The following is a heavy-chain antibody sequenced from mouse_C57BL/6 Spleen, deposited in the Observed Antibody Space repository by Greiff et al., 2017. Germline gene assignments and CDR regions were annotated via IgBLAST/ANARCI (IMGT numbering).Heavy chain of an antibody. V-gene: IGHV1-55*01. CDR1: GYTFTSYW. CDR2: IYPGSGST. J-gene: IGHJ2*01. Sequence: QVQLQQPGAELVKPGASVKMSCKASGYTFTSYWITWVKQRPGQGLERIGDIYPGSGSTNYNEKFKSKATLTVDTSSSTAYMQLSSLTSEDSAVYYCAREGYGSSLYYFDYWGQGTTLTVSS. D-gene: IGHD1-1*01. CDR3: AREGYGSSLYYFDY.